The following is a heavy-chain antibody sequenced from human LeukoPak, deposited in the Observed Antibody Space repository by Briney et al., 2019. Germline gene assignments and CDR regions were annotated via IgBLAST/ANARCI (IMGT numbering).Heavy chain of an antibody. CDR1: GYTFTSYG. D-gene: IGHD3-3*01. CDR3: ARGPVYYDFWSGLSPTYGMDV. J-gene: IGHJ6*02. V-gene: IGHV1-8*02. CDR2: MNPNSGNT. Sequence: ASVKVSCKASGYTFTSYGINWVRQATGQGLEWMGWMNPNSGNTGYAQKFQGRVTMTRNTTISTAYMELSSLRSEDTAVYYCARGPVYYDFWSGLSPTYGMDVWGQGTTVTVSS.